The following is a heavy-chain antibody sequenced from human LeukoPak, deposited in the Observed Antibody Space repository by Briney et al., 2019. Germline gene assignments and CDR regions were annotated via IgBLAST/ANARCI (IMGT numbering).Heavy chain of an antibody. V-gene: IGHV3-23*01. CDR2: ISGSGGST. Sequence: GGSLRLSCAASGFTFSSYAMSWVRQAPGKGLEWVSAISGSGGSTYYADSVKGRFTISRDNSKNTLYLQMNSLRAEDTAVYYCAKGASYYYGSGSHNWFDPWGQGTLVTVSS. CDR3: AKGASYYYGSGSHNWFDP. J-gene: IGHJ5*02. D-gene: IGHD3-10*01. CDR1: GFTFSSYA.